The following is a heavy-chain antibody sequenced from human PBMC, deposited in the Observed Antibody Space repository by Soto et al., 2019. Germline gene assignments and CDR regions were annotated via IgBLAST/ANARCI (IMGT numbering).Heavy chain of an antibody. Sequence: ASVKVSCKASGFTFTSYAMHWVRQAPGQRLEWMGWINAGNGNTKYSQKFQGRVTITRDTSASTAYMELSSLRSEDTAVYYCARGLNGYLHYFDYWGQGTPVTVSS. D-gene: IGHD5-18*01. CDR2: INAGNGNT. CDR1: GFTFTSYA. J-gene: IGHJ4*02. V-gene: IGHV1-3*01. CDR3: ARGLNGYLHYFDY.